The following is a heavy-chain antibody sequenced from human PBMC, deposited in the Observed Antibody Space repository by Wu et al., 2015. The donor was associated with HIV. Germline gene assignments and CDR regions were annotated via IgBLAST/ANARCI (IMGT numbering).Heavy chain of an antibody. CDR3: ARDPQEVSGWYTH. V-gene: IGHV1-2*02. CDR2: INPGSGDT. CDR1: GYTFTGYY. Sequence: QVQLVQSGAEVKEPGTSVKVSCKASGYTFTGYYIHWVRQAPGQGLEWMGWINPGSGDTSYSQKLQNRVTMTRDTSISTAYMELNRLRFDDTAVYYCARDPQEVSGWYTHWGQGTLVTVSS. J-gene: IGHJ4*02. D-gene: IGHD6-19*01.